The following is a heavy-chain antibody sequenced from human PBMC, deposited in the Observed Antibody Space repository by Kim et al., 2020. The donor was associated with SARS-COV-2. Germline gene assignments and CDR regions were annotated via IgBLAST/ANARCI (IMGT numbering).Heavy chain of an antibody. CDR2: IKYDGSDK. CDR3: ATASRTAANH. J-gene: IGHJ4*02. D-gene: IGHD6-13*01. V-gene: IGHV3-7*01. CDR1: GLTFSNTW. Sequence: GGSLRLSCAASGLTFSNTWMSWLRQAPGKGLEWVAIIKYDGSDKKYVDSVRGRFSLSRDNTMDSLYLQMTSLRVEDTAIYYCATASRTAANHWGQGTLVT.